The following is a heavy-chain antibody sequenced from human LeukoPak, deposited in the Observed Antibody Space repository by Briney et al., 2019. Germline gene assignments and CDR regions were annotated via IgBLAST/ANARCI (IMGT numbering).Heavy chain of an antibody. CDR2: ISSDGSST. J-gene: IGHJ6*03. V-gene: IGHV3-74*01. D-gene: IGHD6-19*01. Sequence: GGSLRLSCAASAFTFSTYKMNWVRQAPGKGLEWVSRISSDGSSTIYADSVRGRFTISRDNAKNTVYLEMSGLRAKDTAVYYCVRGVDGHSSGRWIYYYYMHVWGKGTTVTVSS. CDR3: VRGVDGHSSGRWIYYYYMHV. CDR1: AFTFSTYK.